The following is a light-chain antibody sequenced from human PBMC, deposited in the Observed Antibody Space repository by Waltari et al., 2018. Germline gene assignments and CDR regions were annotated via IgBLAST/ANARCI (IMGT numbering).Light chain of an antibody. CDR3: QQYNNLPWT. J-gene: IGKJ1*01. Sequence: DIQMTPSSSSLSASVGDRVTITCQESQDNHNFLNWYQQKPGKAPKVLIYEATHLETGVPSRFSGSGSGTDFSFTISSLQPEDIATYYCQQYNNLPWTFGQGTKVEIK. CDR2: EAT. CDR1: QDNHNF. V-gene: IGKV1-33*01.